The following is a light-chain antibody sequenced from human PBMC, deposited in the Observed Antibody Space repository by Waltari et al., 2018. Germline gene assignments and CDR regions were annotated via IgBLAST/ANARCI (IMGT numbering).Light chain of an antibody. V-gene: IGKV1-39*01. CDR3: QQTYTLPPWT. CDR2: AAS. CDR1: QTISSY. Sequence: DIQMTQSPSSLSASVGDRVTITCRTSQTISSYVNWYQQKPGKAPEVLIFAASSLQRAVPSRFSGSGSGTEVTLTITSLQPEDFATYYCQQTYTLPPWTFGQGTKVEFK. J-gene: IGKJ1*01.